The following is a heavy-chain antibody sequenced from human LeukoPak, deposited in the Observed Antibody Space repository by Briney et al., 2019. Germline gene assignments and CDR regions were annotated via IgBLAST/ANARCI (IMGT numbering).Heavy chain of an antibody. CDR3: ARSHYYDSSGYHLVPLYYGMDV. V-gene: IGHV4-34*01. D-gene: IGHD3-22*01. Sequence: SETLSLTCAVYGESFSGYYWSWLRQPPGKGLEWIGEINHSGSTSYNPSLKSRFTISVDTSKNQFSLKLSSVTAADTAVYYCARSHYYDSSGYHLVPLYYGMDVWGQGTTVTVSS. CDR1: GESFSGYY. CDR2: INHSGST. J-gene: IGHJ6*02.